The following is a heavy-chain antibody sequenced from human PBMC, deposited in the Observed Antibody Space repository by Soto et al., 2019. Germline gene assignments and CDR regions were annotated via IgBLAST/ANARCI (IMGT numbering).Heavy chain of an antibody. Sequence: PSETLSLTYAVYGGSFSGYYWSWIRQPPGKGLEWIGEINHSGSTNYNPSLKSRVTISVDTSKNQFSLKLSSVTAADTAVYYCARFVRSTRFYYFDYWGQGTLVTVS. CDR1: GGSFSGYY. D-gene: IGHD2-2*01. CDR2: INHSGST. CDR3: ARFVRSTRFYYFDY. J-gene: IGHJ4*02. V-gene: IGHV4-34*01.